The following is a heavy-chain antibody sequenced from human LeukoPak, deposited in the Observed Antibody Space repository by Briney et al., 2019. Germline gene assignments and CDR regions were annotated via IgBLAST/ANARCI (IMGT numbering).Heavy chain of an antibody. V-gene: IGHV1-69*05. CDR3: ARPLGGVNYVGPFDY. D-gene: IGHD3-16*01. J-gene: IGHJ4*02. CDR2: IIPIFGTA. Sequence: ASVKVSCKASGGTFSSYAISWVRQAPGQGLEWMGGIIPIFGTANYAQKFQGRVTITTDESTSTAYMELSSMRSDDTAVYYCARPLGGVNYVGPFDYWGQGTLVTVSS. CDR1: GGTFSSYA.